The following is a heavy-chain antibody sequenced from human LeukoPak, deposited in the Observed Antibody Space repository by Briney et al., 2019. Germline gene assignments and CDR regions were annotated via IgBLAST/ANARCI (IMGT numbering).Heavy chain of an antibody. V-gene: IGHV1-69*06. CDR1: GGTFSSYA. D-gene: IGHD6-13*01. CDR3: ARVPFGYSSSWYGYCYYMDV. CDR2: IIPIFGTA. J-gene: IGHJ6*03. Sequence: SVKVSCKASGGTFSSYAISWVRQAPGQGLEWMGGIIPIFGTANYAQKFQGRVTITADKSTSTAYMELSSLRSEDTAVYYCARVPFGYSSSWYGYCYYMDVWGKGTTVTVSS.